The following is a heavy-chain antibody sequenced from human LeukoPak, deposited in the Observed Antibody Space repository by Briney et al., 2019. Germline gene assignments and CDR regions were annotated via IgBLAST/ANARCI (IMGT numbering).Heavy chain of an antibody. J-gene: IGHJ2*01. CDR3: ARDIYGYFDL. CDR1: GFTFSIYW. V-gene: IGHV3-74*01. Sequence: GGSLTLSCAASGFTFSIYWMHWVRQAPGKGLVWVSRINSDGSSTNYADSVKGRFTISRDNAKNTLYLQMNSLRGEDTAVYYCARDIYGYFDLWGRGTLVTVSS. CDR2: INSDGSST. D-gene: IGHD3-16*01.